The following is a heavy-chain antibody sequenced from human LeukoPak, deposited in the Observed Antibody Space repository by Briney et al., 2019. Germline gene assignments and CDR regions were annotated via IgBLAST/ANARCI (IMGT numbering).Heavy chain of an antibody. V-gene: IGHV3-48*02. Sequence: PGGSLRLSCAASGFIFRSHTMNWVRQGPGKGLEWVSYISSTSGTTYYADSVKGGFTISRDNAKNSLYLQMNSLRDEDTAVYYCARDYYGMDVWGQGTTVTVSS. CDR3: ARDYYGMDV. CDR2: ISSTSGTT. CDR1: GFIFRSHT. J-gene: IGHJ6*02.